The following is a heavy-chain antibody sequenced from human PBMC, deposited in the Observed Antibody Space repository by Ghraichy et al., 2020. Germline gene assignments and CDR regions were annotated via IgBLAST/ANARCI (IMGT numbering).Heavy chain of an antibody. D-gene: IGHD2-2*02. V-gene: IGHV3-23*01. CDR3: AKGGADVVVVPAAKPRYYFDY. J-gene: IGHJ4*02. CDR2: IGGSGGST. Sequence: GESLNISCAASGFTFSSYAMSWVRQAPGKGLEWVSAIGGSGGSTYYADSVKGRITISRDNSKNTLYLQMNSLRAEDTAVYYCAKGGADVVVVPAAKPRYYFDYWGQGTLVTVSS. CDR1: GFTFSSYA.